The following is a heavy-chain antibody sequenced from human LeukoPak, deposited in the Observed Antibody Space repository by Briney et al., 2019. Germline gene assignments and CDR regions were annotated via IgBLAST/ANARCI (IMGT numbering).Heavy chain of an antibody. CDR1: GGSISSGGYY. Sequence: SETLSLTCTVSGGSISSGGYYWSWICQHPGKGLEWIGYIYYSGSTYYNPSLKSRVTISVDTSKNQFSLKLSSVTAADTAVYYCARGGRYFDWLSPNAFDIWGQGTMVTVSS. V-gene: IGHV4-31*03. CDR2: IYYSGST. CDR3: ARGGRYFDWLSPNAFDI. J-gene: IGHJ3*02. D-gene: IGHD3-9*01.